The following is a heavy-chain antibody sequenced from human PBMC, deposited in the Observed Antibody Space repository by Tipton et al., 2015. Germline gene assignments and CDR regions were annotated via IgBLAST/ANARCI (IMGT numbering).Heavy chain of an antibody. J-gene: IGHJ5*02. CDR3: AGGAYCSGGSCRDWFDP. CDR2: IFTSGNT. V-gene: IGHV4-4*07. D-gene: IGHD2-15*01. Sequence: TLSLTCTVSGDSISTYCWTWIRQPAGKGLEWIGRIFTSGNTNYSPSLRSRVTISVDTSRDQFSLKLSSATAADTAVYYCAGGAYCSGGSCRDWFDPWGRGTLVTVSS. CDR1: GDSISTYC.